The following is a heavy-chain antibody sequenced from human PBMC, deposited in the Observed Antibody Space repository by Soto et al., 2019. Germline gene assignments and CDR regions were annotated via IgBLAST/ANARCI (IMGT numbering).Heavy chain of an antibody. V-gene: IGHV1-18*04. D-gene: IGHD3-10*01. J-gene: IGHJ4*02. CDR1: GYTFTSYG. CDR2: ISAYNGNT. CDR3: VRDYYGSGSSSPTADY. Sequence: ASVKVSCKASGYTFTSYGISWVRQAPGQGLGWMGWISAYNGNTNYAQKLQGSVTMTTDTSTSTAYMELRSLRSEDTAVYYCVRDYYGSGSSSPTADYWGQGTLVTVSS.